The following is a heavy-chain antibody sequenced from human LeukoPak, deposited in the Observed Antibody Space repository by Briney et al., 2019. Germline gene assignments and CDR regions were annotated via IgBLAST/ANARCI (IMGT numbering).Heavy chain of an antibody. CDR1: GVTISGYY. J-gene: IGHJ4*02. D-gene: IGHD3-22*01. CDR2: PYSSDNT. V-gene: IGHV4-4*07. Sequence: SETLSLTCTVSGVTISGYYWIWFRQPPDKGLEWIGRPYSSDNTYYNHSLESRLTISMDTSKNQFSLQMRTVTAADTAVYYCARGSSGSTTRYYFYYWGQRVLVIASS. CDR3: ARGSSGSTTRYYFYY.